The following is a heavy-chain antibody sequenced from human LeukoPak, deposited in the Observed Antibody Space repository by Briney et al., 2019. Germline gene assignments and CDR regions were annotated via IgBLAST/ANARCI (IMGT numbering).Heavy chain of an antibody. V-gene: IGHV1-69*05. CDR2: IIPIFGTA. CDR1: GGTFSSYA. Sequence: SAKVSCKASGGTFSSYAISWVRQAPGQGLEWMGGIIPIFGTANYAQKFQGRVTITTDESTSTAYMELSSLRSEDTAMYYCATRDGYNYGGGSDYWGQGTLVTVSS. CDR3: ATRDGYNYGGGSDY. J-gene: IGHJ4*02. D-gene: IGHD5-24*01.